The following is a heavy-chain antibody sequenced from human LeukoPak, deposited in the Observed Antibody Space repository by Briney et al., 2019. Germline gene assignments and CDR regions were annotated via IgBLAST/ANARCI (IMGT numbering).Heavy chain of an antibody. CDR3: ARHKGPRSYYYDSGGYYFQH. V-gene: IGHV4-59*08. J-gene: IGHJ1*01. CDR2: IYYSGST. CDR1: GGSISSYY. Sequence: SETLSLTCTVSGGSISSYYWSWVRLPPGKGLEWIGYIYYSGSTNYNPSLKSRVTISVDTSKNQFSLKLSSVTAADTAVYYCARHKGPRSYYYDSGGYYFQHWGQGTLVTVSS. D-gene: IGHD3-22*01.